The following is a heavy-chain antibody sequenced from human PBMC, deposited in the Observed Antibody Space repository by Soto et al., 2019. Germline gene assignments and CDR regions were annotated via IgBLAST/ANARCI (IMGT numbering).Heavy chain of an antibody. CDR1: GFSFSSYA. J-gene: IGHJ4*02. CDR2: LSGIGGRT. CDR3: AKTNGRGYYDSSGYYSFDY. Sequence: PGGSLRLSCAASGFSFSSYAMSWVRQAPGKGLEWVSVLSGIGGRTNYADSVKGRFTIPRDNSKNTLYMQMNSLRVEDTAVYYCAKTNGRGYYDSSGYYSFDYWGQGALVTVSS. V-gene: IGHV3-23*01. D-gene: IGHD3-22*01.